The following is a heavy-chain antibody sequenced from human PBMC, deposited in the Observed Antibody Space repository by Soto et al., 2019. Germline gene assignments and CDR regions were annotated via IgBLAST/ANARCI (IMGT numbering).Heavy chain of an antibody. J-gene: IGHJ3*02. D-gene: IGHD3-22*01. CDR2: IIPIFGTA. V-gene: IGHV1-69*01. CDR3: AGCHIDNYYDSGGAFDI. Sequence: QVQLVQSGAEVKKPGSSVKVSCKASGGTFSSYAISWVRQAPGQGLEWMGGIIPIFGTANYAQKLQGRVTITADEATSTAYMELSSLRSEDTAVYYCAGCHIDNYYDSGGAFDIWGQGTMVNVSS. CDR1: GGTFSSYA.